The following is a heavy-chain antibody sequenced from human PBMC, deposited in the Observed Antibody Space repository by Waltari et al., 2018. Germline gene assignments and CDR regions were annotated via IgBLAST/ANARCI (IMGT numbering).Heavy chain of an antibody. V-gene: IGHV4-38-2*01. Sequence: QVQLQESGPGLVKPSETLSLTCAVSGYSISSGYYWGWIRQPPGKGLEWIGSIYHGGSTYYNPSLKSRVTISVDTSKNQFSLKLSSVTAADTAVYYCARISYYYDSSGYYYFDYWGQGTLVTVSS. D-gene: IGHD3-22*01. CDR3: ARISYYYDSSGYYYFDY. CDR1: GYSISSGYY. CDR2: IYHGGST. J-gene: IGHJ4*02.